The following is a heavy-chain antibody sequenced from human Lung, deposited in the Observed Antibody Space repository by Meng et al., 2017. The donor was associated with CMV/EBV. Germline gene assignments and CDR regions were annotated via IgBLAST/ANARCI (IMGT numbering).Heavy chain of an antibody. CDR3: ASFPPPGKQWLVTDY. J-gene: IGHJ4*02. V-gene: IGHV4-4*03. CDR2: IYHSGSN. Sequence: QVELHVSGPELVNPLGNLSLTGAVSGGSTRSSNWWSWVRQPPGKGLEWIGEIYHSGSNNYNRSLKSRVTISVDKSKNQFSLKLSSVTAADTAVYYCASFPPPGKQWLVTDYWGQGTLVTVSS. D-gene: IGHD6-19*01. CDR1: GGSTRSSNW.